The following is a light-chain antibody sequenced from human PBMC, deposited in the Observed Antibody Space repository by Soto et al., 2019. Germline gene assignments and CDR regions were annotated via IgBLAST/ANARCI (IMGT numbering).Light chain of an antibody. CDR2: GAS. Sequence: RLTQSPSSLSASVGDTVTISCRASQDNSTYLAWYQQKPGKAPTLLIFGASSLHNGVPPRFAGSGSGSEFTLTINRLQPDDFATYFCQHYTLYSAPFGQGTRV. CDR1: QDNSTY. V-gene: IGKV1-5*01. CDR3: QHYTLYSAP. J-gene: IGKJ5*01.